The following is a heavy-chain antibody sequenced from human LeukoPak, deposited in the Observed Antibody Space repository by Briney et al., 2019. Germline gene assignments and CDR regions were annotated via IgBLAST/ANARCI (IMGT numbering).Heavy chain of an antibody. CDR1: HGSVCSPWHF. V-gene: IGHV4-61*01. Sequence: SDSLSPTSTVYHGSVCSPWHFSSWLPPPPGKGLEWFGYIFYRGSTHYTSSLMSRVTMSVDTSKNRFSLKLSSVSAADTALYYCARWAYCSSTSCYVRRGGFGENYYYGMDVWGKGTSVTVSS. CDR3: ARWAYCSSTSCYVRRGGFGENYYYGMDV. D-gene: IGHD2-2*01. CDR2: IFYRGST. J-gene: IGHJ6*04.